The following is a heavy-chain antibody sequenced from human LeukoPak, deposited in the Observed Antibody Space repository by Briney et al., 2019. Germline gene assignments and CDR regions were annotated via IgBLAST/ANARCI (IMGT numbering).Heavy chain of an antibody. V-gene: IGHV1-2*02. D-gene: IGHD2-2*01. J-gene: IGHJ6*02. Sequence: ASVKVSCKASGYTFTSYGISWVRQAPGQGLEWMGWINPNSGGTNYAQKFQGRVTMTRDTSISTAYMELSRLRSDDTAVYYCARDGGNICSSTSCYSLSVSRRGVPREYYYYYGMDVWGQGTTVTVSS. CDR3: ARDGGNICSSTSCYSLSVSRRGVPREYYYYYGMDV. CDR2: INPNSGGT. CDR1: GYTFTSYG.